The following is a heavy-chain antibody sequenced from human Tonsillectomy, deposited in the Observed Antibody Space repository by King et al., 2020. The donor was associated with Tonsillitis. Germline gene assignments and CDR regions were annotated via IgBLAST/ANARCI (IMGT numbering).Heavy chain of an antibody. Sequence: QLQESGPGLVKPSETLSLTCTVSGGSISSYYWSWIRQPPGKGLEWIGYIYYSGSTNYNPSLKSRVTISVDTSKKQFSLKLRSVTAADTAVYYCARDSSGWFYFDYWGQGTLVTVSS. J-gene: IGHJ4*02. D-gene: IGHD6-19*01. CDR1: GGSISSYY. CDR3: ARDSSGWFYFDY. CDR2: IYYSGST. V-gene: IGHV4-59*01.